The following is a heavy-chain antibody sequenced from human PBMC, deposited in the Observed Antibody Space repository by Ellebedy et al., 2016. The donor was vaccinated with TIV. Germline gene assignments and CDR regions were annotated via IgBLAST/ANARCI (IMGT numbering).Heavy chain of an antibody. D-gene: IGHD3-22*01. V-gene: IGHV1-46*01. Sequence: ASVKVSCKASGYTFTSYFMYWVRQAPGQGLEWMGLINPSGGGTNYAQKFQGRVTMTRDTSTSTVYMELSSLRSEDTAVYYCARGDKYYYESSGYYYTYWGQGTLVTVSS. CDR1: GYTFTSYF. CDR3: ARGDKYYYESSGYYYTY. CDR2: INPSGGGT. J-gene: IGHJ4*02.